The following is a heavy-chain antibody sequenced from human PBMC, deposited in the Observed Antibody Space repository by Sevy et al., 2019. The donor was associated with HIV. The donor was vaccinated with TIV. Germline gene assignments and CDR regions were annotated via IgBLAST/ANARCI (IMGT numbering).Heavy chain of an antibody. J-gene: IGHJ6*02. D-gene: IGHD6-13*01. Sequence: GGSLRLSCAASGFTFSSYWMSWVRQAPGKGLEWVANIKQDGSEKYYVDSVKGRFTISRDNAKNSLYLQMNSLRAEDTAVYYCARDLRSNSSSWYYRSLGYYYYGMDVWGQGTTVTVSS. CDR3: ARDLRSNSSSWYYRSLGYYYYGMDV. V-gene: IGHV3-7*03. CDR2: IKQDGSEK. CDR1: GFTFSSYW.